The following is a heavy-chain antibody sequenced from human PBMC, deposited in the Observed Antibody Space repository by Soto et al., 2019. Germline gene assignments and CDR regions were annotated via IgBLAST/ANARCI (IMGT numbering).Heavy chain of an antibody. CDR2: VNHSGRV. CDR3: STRAYDTNGYYRFDP. J-gene: IGHJ5*01. CDR1: GGSFSGHS. Sequence: SETVSLTSAVYGGSFSGHSWTWIRQSPGKGLEWIGDVNHSGRVNYSPSLKSRVTISLDTSKNQFSLTLSAVTAADTAMYYCSTRAYDTNGYYRFDPWGQGTLVTVSS. D-gene: IGHD3-22*01. V-gene: IGHV4-34*01.